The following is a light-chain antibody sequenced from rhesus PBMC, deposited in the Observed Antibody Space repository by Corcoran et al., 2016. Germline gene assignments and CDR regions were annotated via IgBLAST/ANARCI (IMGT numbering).Light chain of an antibody. V-gene: IGKV2-64*01. CDR1: QSLVHSDGNTY. Sequence: DVVMTQSPLSLPITPGQPASISCRSSQSLVHSDGNTYLSWYQQKPGQPPRLLFYKVSNRDSGVPDSFSGSGAGTDFTLKISRVEAEDVGVYYCGQGTHWPTFGQGTKVEIK. CDR3: GQGTHWPT. CDR2: KVS. J-gene: IGKJ1*01.